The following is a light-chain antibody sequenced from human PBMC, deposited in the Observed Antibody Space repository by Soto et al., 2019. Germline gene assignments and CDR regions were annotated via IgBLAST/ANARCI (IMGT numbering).Light chain of an antibody. V-gene: IGKV1-5*03. CDR2: KAP. Sequence: MTQSPATLSGSVGDRVTITCRASQTISSWLAWYQQKPGKAPKLLIYKAPSLESGVPSRFSGSGSGTEFTLTISSLQPDDFATYYCQQYNSFSPWTFGQRSKA. CDR3: QQYNSFSPWT. CDR1: QTISSW. J-gene: IGKJ1*01.